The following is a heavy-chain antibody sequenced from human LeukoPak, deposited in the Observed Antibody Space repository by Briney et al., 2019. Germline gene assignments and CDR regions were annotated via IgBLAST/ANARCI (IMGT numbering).Heavy chain of an antibody. CDR3: AKASTPEDIVVRYYYYYYGMDV. D-gene: IGHD2-15*01. CDR2: ISGDGGST. J-gene: IGHJ6*02. Sequence: GGSLRLSCAASGFTFDDYAMHWVRQAPGKGLEWVSLISGDGGSTYYADSVKGRFTISRDNSKNSLYLQMNSLRTEDTALYYCAKASTPEDIVVRYYYYYYGMDVWGQGTTVTVSS. V-gene: IGHV3-43*02. CDR1: GFTFDDYA.